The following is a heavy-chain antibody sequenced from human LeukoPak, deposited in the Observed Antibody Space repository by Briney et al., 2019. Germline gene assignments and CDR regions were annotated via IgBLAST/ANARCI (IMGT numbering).Heavy chain of an antibody. CDR1: GGXISGSNC. Sequence: SGTLSLTCAVSGGXISGSNCWSWVRQPPGKGLEWIGEIYHSGTTNYNPSLKSRLTISVDKSKNQFSLKLSSVTAADTAVYYCARGGYGGNSPDYWGQGTLVTVSS. V-gene: IGHV4-4*02. CDR2: IYHSGTT. J-gene: IGHJ4*02. CDR3: ARGGYGGNSPDY. D-gene: IGHD4-23*01.